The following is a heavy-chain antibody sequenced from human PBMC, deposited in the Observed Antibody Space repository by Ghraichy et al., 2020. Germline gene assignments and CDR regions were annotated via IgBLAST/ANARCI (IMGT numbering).Heavy chain of an antibody. D-gene: IGHD3-9*01. CDR1: GGSISSSSYY. CDR2: IYYSGST. V-gene: IGHV4-39*01. J-gene: IGHJ6*02. Sequence: SETLSLTCTVSGGSISSSSYYWGWIRQPPGKGLEWIGSIYYSGSTYYNPSLKSRVTISVDTSKNQFSLKLSSVTAADTAVYYCARRYFDWLLFPPYYYYGMDVWGQGTTVTVSS. CDR3: ARRYFDWLLFPPYYYYGMDV.